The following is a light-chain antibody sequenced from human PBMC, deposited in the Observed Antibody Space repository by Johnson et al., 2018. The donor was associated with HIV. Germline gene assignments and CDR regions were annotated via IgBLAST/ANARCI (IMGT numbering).Light chain of an antibody. CDR2: ENN. CDR3: GTWHSALCGGVV. J-gene: IGLJ1*01. Sequence: QSVLTQPPSVSAAPGQKVTIFCSGSSSNIGNNYVSWYQQLPGTAPKLLIYENNKRPSGIPDRFSGSKSGTSATLGITGLQAGDEADYYCGTWHSALCGGVVFGTVTMVTVL. CDR1: SSNIGNNY. V-gene: IGLV1-51*02.